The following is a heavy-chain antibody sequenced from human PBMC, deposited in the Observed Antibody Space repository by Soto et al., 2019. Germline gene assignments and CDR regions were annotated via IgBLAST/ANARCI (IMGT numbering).Heavy chain of an antibody. D-gene: IGHD4-17*01. CDR2: IILPFGTP. CDR3: ARGPDYEGYFDY. Sequence: GASGKVSCKAAGGTFSNYAISWVRQAPGQGLEWMGVIILPFGTPNYAQTFQGRVTITADESMTTAYMELSGLRSEDTAVYYCARGPDYEGYFDYWGRGTLVTVSS. J-gene: IGHJ4*02. CDR1: GGTFSNYA. V-gene: IGHV1-69*13.